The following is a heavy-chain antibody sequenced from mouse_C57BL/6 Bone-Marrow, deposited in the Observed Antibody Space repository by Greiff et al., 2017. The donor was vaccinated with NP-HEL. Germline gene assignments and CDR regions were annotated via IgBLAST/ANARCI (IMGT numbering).Heavy chain of an antibody. D-gene: IGHD1-1*01. V-gene: IGHV5-4*01. CDR1: GFTFSSYA. Sequence: EVKLMESGGGLVKPGGSLKLSCAASGFTFSSYAMSWVRQTPEKRLEWVATISDGGSYTYYPDNVKGRFTISRANAKNNLYLQMSHLKSEDTAMYYCARDGVSEYYYYGSSYYFDDWGQGTTLTVSS. CDR2: ISDGGSYT. J-gene: IGHJ2*01. CDR3: ARDGVSEYYYYGSSYYFDD.